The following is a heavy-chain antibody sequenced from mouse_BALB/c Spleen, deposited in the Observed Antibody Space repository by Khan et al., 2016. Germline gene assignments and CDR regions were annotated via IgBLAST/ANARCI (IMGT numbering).Heavy chain of an antibody. J-gene: IGHJ2*01. CDR2: ISYSGST. Sequence: QLQESGPGLVKPSQSLSLTCTVTGYSITSDYAWNWIRQFPGNKLEWMGYISYSGSTSYNPSIKSRISITRDTSKNQFFLQLNSVTTEDTATYYCARTGTYYFDYWGQGTTLTVSS. CDR3: ARTGTYYFDY. D-gene: IGHD4-1*01. CDR1: GYSITSDYA. V-gene: IGHV3-2*02.